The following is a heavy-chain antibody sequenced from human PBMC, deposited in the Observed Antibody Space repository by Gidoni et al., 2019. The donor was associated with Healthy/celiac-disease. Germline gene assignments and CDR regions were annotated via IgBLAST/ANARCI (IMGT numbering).Heavy chain of an antibody. CDR2: ISSSSIHI. CDR3: AIDEPPRWLYSSSSFYYYGMDV. J-gene: IGHJ6*02. Sequence: EVQLVESGGGLVKPGGPLRLSCADSGVTLGSDSLNWVRQATGKGLECVSSISSSSIHIYYADSVTGRFTISRDNAKNSLYLQMNSLKAEDTAVYYCAIDEPPRWLYSSSSFYYYGMDVWVQGTTVTVSS. D-gene: IGHD6-6*01. CDR1: GVTLGSDS. V-gene: IGHV3-21*01.